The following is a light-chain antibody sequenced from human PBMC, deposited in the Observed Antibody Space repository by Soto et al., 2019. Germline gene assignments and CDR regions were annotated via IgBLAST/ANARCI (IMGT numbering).Light chain of an antibody. CDR1: QSISHY. V-gene: IGKV1-5*01. CDR3: QQYNRFSTWT. CDR2: NAS. J-gene: IGKJ1*01. Sequence: DIQMTQSPSTLSASVGDRVTITCRASQSISHYLAWYQKKPGKAPKVLIWNASSLQRGVPSRFSGSGSGTEFTLTISSLLPDDFATYYCQQYNRFSTWTFGQGTKVEIK.